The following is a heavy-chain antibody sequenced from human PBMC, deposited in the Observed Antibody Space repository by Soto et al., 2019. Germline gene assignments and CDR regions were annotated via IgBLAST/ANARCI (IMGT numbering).Heavy chain of an antibody. CDR3: ARHIARNYYGSGSYYYFDY. CDR1: GGSISSSSYY. J-gene: IGHJ4*02. CDR2: IYYSGST. D-gene: IGHD3-10*01. Sequence: SETLSLTCTVSGGSISSSSYYWGWIRQPPGKGLEWIGSIYYSGSTYYNPSLKSRVTISVDTSKNQFSLKLSSVTAADTAVYYCARHIARNYYGSGSYYYFDYWGQGTLVTVSS. V-gene: IGHV4-39*01.